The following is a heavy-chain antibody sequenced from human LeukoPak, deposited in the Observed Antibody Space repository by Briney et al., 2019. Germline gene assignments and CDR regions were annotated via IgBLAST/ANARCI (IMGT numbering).Heavy chain of an antibody. CDR3: ARIHCDSISCFYLDY. V-gene: IGHV4-4*02. J-gene: IGHJ4*02. D-gene: IGHD2-2*01. CDR1: GGSITSSDW. CDR2: IYHSGIT. Sequence: SGTLSLTCAVSGGSITSSDWWSWVRQPPGKGLEWIGEIYHSGITHYNPSLKSRLTISVDKSKNQFSLKLGSVTAADTAVYYCARIHCDSISCFYLDYWGQGSLVTVSS.